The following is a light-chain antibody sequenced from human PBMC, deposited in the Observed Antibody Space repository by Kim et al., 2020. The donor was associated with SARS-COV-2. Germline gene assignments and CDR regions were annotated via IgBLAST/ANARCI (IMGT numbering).Light chain of an antibody. CDR3: QHTPR. CDR1: KCFNTY. Sequence: SSMAATVGDRGTTTWRISKCFNTYLNWSQQTPGQAPKPLFYVESTFQSGVPSRFSGSGSGTDFTLTISSQQPEDSAPYYCQHTPRFGHGTKVDIK. V-gene: IGKV1-39*01. J-gene: IGKJ3*01. CDR2: VES.